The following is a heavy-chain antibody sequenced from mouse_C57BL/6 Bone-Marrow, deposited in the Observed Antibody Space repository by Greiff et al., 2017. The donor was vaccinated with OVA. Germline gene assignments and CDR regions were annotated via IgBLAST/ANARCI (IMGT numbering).Heavy chain of an antibody. V-gene: IGHV1-55*01. J-gene: IGHJ1*03. CDR3: ARGCLWYFDV. CDR2: IYPGSGST. CDR1: GYTFTSYW. Sequence: QVQLQQSGAELVKPGASVKMSCKASGYTFTSYWITWVKQRPGQGLEWIGDIYPGSGSTNYNEKFKSKATLTVDTSSSTAYMQLSSLTSEDSAVYYCARGCLWYFDVWGTGTTVTVSS.